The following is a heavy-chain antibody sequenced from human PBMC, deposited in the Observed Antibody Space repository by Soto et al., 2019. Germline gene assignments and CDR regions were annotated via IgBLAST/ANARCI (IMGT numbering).Heavy chain of an antibody. CDR2: MNPSTGKS. D-gene: IGHD1-1*01. CDR3: ARRAETNGWNGFGADKYYFDF. CDR1: GYTFTSYD. Sequence: ASVKVSCKTSGYTFTSYDIYWVRRATGQGLEWMGWMNPSTGKSRYAQKFQDRVTMTSDTSISTAHMELSSLRYEDTAVYYCARRAETNGWNGFGADKYYFDFWGQGTLVTVSS. J-gene: IGHJ4*02. V-gene: IGHV1-8*01.